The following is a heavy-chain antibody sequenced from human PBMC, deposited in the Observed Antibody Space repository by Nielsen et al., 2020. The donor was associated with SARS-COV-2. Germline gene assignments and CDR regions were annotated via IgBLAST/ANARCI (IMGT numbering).Heavy chain of an antibody. D-gene: IGHD3-3*01. CDR3: ADGDFWSGYPSLNH. CDR2: ISYDGSDK. V-gene: IGHV3-30*03. CDR1: GFTFSSYG. Sequence: GSLKISRAASGFTFSSYGMHWVRQAPGKGLEWVAVISYDGSDKYYVGPVKGRFTITRDNSNNTLYQQMNSLRADDTAGYYCADGDFWSGYPSLNHCGQGTLVT. J-gene: IGHJ5*02.